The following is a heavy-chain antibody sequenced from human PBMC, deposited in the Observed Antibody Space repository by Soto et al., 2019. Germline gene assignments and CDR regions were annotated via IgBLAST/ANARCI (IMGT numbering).Heavy chain of an antibody. D-gene: IGHD3-3*01. CDR1: GNIFTSQY. J-gene: IGHJ4*02. V-gene: IGHV1-46*03. Sequence: QVQLVPSGAEVKKPGASVKVSCKVSGNIFTSQYMHWVRQAPGQGLEWMAMINPSGGRTSYAQMFQGRVTMTRDTSTSTVHMELSSLRSEDTAVYYCFRDVGDWGQGTLVTVSS. CDR2: INPSGGRT. CDR3: FRDVGD.